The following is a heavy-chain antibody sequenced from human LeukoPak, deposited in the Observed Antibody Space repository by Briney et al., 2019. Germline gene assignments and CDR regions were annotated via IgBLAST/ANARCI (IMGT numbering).Heavy chain of an antibody. J-gene: IGHJ4*02. CDR1: GFTVSSNY. CDR3: ARDVYYYDSSGYPTKYFDY. Sequence: QAGGSLRLSCAASGFTVSSNYMSWVRQAPGKGLEWVSVIYSGGSTYYADSVKGRFTISRDNSKNTLYLQMNSLRAEDTAVYYCARDVYYYDSSGYPTKYFDYWGQGTLVTVSS. D-gene: IGHD3-22*01. CDR2: IYSGGST. V-gene: IGHV3-66*02.